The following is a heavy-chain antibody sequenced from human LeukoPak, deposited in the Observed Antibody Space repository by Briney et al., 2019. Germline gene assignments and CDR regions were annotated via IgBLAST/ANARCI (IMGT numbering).Heavy chain of an antibody. J-gene: IGHJ4*02. V-gene: IGHV3-21*01. CDR3: ARDLFGVVADYYFDY. CDR2: ISSSSSYI. CDR1: GFTFSSYS. Sequence: GGSLRLSCAASGFTFSSYSMNWVRQAPGKGLGWVSSISSSSSYIYYADSVKGRFTISRDNAKNSLYLQMNSLRAEDTAVYYCARDLFGVVADYYFDYWGQGTLVTVSS. D-gene: IGHD2-15*01.